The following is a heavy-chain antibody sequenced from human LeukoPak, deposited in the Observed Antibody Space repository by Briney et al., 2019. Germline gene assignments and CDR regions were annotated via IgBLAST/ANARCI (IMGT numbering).Heavy chain of an antibody. D-gene: IGHD5-18*01. J-gene: IGHJ4*02. Sequence: PGRSLRLSCAASGFTFSSYGMHWVRQAPGKGLEWVSAISGSGGSTYYADSVKGRFTISRDNSKNTLYLQMNSLRAEDTAVYYCAKEYSYGVTDCVDYWGQGTLVTVSS. CDR3: AKEYSYGVTDCVDY. CDR2: ISGSGGST. V-gene: IGHV3-23*01. CDR1: GFTFSSYG.